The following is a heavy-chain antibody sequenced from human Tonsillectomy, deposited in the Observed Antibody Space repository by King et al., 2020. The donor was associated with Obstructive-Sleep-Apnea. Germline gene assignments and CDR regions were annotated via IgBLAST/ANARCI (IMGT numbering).Heavy chain of an antibody. Sequence: QLQESGPGLVKPSETLSLTCTVSGGSISSYYWSWIRQPPGKGLEWIGYSYYSGSTNYNPSLKSRVTISVDTSKNQFSLKLSSVTAADTAVYYCARSYAHTAMLDYWGQGTLVTVSS. D-gene: IGHD5-18*01. CDR2: SYYSGST. V-gene: IGHV4-59*08. J-gene: IGHJ4*02. CDR1: GGSISSYY. CDR3: ARSYAHTAMLDY.